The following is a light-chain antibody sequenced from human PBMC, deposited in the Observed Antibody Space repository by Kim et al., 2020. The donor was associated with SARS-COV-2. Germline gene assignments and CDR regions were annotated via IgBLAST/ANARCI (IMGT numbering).Light chain of an antibody. V-gene: IGKV1-39*01. J-gene: IGKJ5*01. CDR3: QQNYNTPRT. CDR2: AAS. CDR1: QAISGH. Sequence: ASVGDEVTISCRASQAISGHLSWYQQIREKAPKLLYYAASTVQGRVASRISGGGAGADFTLTISSLQHEDFATYYYQQNYNTPRTFGRGTRLEIK.